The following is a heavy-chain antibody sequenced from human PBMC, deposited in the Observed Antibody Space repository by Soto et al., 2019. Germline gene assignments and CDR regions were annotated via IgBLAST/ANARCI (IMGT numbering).Heavy chain of an antibody. J-gene: IGHJ4*02. CDR2: VFHSGDT. Sequence: QVQLQESGPGLVKPSGTLSLTCVVSGGSISGRNWWSWVRQAPGKGLAWIGEVFHSGDTTYTPSLRRRVTISVDKSKKQFSLKLNSVTAADTAVYYWARLIYDSRLNYFYFDFWGQGALVTVSS. D-gene: IGHD3-22*01. CDR1: GGSISGRNW. V-gene: IGHV4-4*02. CDR3: ARLIYDSRLNYFYFDF.